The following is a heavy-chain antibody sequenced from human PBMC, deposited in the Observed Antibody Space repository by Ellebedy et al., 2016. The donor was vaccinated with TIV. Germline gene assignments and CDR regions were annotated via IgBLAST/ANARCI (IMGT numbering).Heavy chain of an antibody. CDR1: GFPFTSYS. V-gene: IGHV3-48*02. Sequence: PGGSLSLSCAASGFPFTSYSMNWVRQAPGKGLEWLSYISRDGGATYYADSVRSRFTISRDNVKNSMFLQMNSLRDDDTAVYSCARDQHFAFDVWGRGTLVTVSS. CDR2: ISRDGGAT. J-gene: IGHJ2*01. CDR3: ARDQHFAFDV. D-gene: IGHD2/OR15-2a*01.